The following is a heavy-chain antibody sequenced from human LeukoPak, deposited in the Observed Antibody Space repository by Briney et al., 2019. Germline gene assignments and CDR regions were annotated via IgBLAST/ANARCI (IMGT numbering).Heavy chain of an antibody. CDR1: GFSFSSSH. V-gene: IGHV3-48*01. Sequence: PGGSLRLSCAASGFSFSSSHMNWVRQAPGKGLEWVSYISSESSAIYYTDSVKGRFTISRDNSKNTLYLQMNSLRAEDTAVYFCAKSQDGGRLFHFDYWGQGTLVTVSS. D-gene: IGHD1-26*01. J-gene: IGHJ4*02. CDR2: ISSESSAI. CDR3: AKSQDGGRLFHFDY.